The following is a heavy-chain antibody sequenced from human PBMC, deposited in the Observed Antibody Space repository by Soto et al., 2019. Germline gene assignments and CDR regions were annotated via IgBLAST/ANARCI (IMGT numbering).Heavy chain of an antibody. CDR2: ISSSSSTI. CDR3: AGASLWFGDGLRY. CDR1: GFTFSSYS. J-gene: IGHJ4*02. D-gene: IGHD3-10*01. V-gene: IGHV3-48*02. Sequence: EVQLVESGGGLVQPGGSLRLSCAASGFTFSSYSMNWVRQAPGKGLEWVSYISSSSSTIYYADSVKGRFTISRDNAKNSLYLQMNSLRDEDTAVYYCAGASLWFGDGLRYWGQGTLVTVSS.